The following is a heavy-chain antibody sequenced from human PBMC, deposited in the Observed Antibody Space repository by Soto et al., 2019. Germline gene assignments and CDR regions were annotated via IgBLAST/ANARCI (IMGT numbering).Heavy chain of an antibody. CDR3: ARISYGYSGYYYFDY. J-gene: IGHJ4*02. CDR1: GFSLSTSGMC. D-gene: IGHD5-12*01. CDR2: IDWDDDK. Sequence: PTLVNPTQTLTLTCTFSGFSLSTSGMCVSWIRQPPGKALEWLALIDWDDDKYYSTSLKTRLTISKDTSKNQVVLTMTNMDPVDTATYYCARISYGYSGYYYFDYWGQGTLVTVSS. V-gene: IGHV2-70*01.